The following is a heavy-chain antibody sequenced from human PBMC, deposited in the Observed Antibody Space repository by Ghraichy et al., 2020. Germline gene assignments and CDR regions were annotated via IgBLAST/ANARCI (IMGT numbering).Heavy chain of an antibody. CDR3: AIGSGWSSEH. J-gene: IGHJ1*01. D-gene: IGHD6-19*01. CDR1: GYTLSSFW. Sequence: GSLRLSCAASGYTLSSFWMNWVRQAPGKGLEWVAIIKHDGSETHYVDSVKGRFTVSRDYTKKSLSLQMNSLRAEDTAVYYCAIGSGWSSEHWGQGTLVTVSS. V-gene: IGHV3-7*03. CDR2: IKHDGSET.